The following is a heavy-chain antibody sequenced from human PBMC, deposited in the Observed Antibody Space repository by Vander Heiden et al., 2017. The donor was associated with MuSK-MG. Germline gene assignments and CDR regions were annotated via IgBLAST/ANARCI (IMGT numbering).Heavy chain of an antibody. D-gene: IGHD3-22*01. V-gene: IGHV1-69*04. CDR2: IIPILGIA. Sequence: QVQLVQSGAEVKKPGSSVKVSCQASGRTFSSYAISWGRQAPGQGLEWMGRIIPILGIANYAQKFQGRVTITADKSTSTAYMELSSLRSEDTAVYYCASELSDSSGYGVYWGQGTLVTVSS. CDR3: ASELSDSSGYGVY. J-gene: IGHJ4*02. CDR1: GRTFSSYA.